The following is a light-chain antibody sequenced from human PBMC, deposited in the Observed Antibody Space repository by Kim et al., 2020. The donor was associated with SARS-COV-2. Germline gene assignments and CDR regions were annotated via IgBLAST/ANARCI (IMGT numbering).Light chain of an antibody. CDR1: QTIIKY. Sequence: DIQMTQSPSSLSASVGDSVTITCRASQTIIKYLNWYQQKPGKAPRLLISAASSLQSGVPSRFIDSGSGTDFTLTISSLQPEDFATYYYQQSLTIPPNAFGLGTRRQI. V-gene: IGKV1-39*01. CDR3: QQSLTIPPNA. J-gene: IGKJ2*01. CDR2: AAS.